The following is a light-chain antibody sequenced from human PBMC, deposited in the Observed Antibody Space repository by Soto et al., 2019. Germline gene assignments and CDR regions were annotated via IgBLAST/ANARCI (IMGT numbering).Light chain of an antibody. CDR2: EVG. Sequence: QSALTQPASVSGSPGQSITISCTGTSSDVGGYNYVSWYQQHPGKAPKLMIYEVGNRPSGVSNRFSGSKSGNTASLTISGRQAEDEADYYCSSYTSSSTVVFGGGTKVTVL. J-gene: IGLJ2*01. V-gene: IGLV2-14*01. CDR1: SSDVGGYNY. CDR3: SSYTSSSTVV.